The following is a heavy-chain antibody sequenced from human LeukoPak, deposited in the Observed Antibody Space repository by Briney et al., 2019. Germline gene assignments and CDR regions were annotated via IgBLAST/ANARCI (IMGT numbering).Heavy chain of an antibody. CDR3: ARDMSGRYQIDY. D-gene: IGHD1-26*01. CDR2: ISYDGSNK. CDR1: GFTFSSHA. Sequence: GRSLRPSCAASGFTFSSHAMHWVRQAPGKGLEWVAVISYDGSNKNYVDSVKGRFTVSRDNSKNTLDLQMNSLRAEDSAVYYCARDMSGRYQIDYWGQGTLATVSS. V-gene: IGHV3-30-3*01. J-gene: IGHJ4*02.